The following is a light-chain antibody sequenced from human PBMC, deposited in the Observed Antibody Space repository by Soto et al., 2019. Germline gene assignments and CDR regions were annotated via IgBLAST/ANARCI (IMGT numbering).Light chain of an antibody. V-gene: IGKV1-39*01. CDR2: AAS. CDR3: QQRYSLPIT. Sequence: DIQMTQSPPSLSASVGDRVTITCRASQYISSNLNWYQQKPGKAPKLLLSAASTLQSGVPSRFSSSGSGTDFTLTINSLQPEDFATYSCQQRYSLPITFGQGTRLDIK. J-gene: IGKJ5*01. CDR1: QYISSN.